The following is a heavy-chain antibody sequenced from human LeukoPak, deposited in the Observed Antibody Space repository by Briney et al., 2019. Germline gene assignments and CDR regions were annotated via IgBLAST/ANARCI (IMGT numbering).Heavy chain of an antibody. J-gene: IGHJ4*02. D-gene: IGHD6-13*01. V-gene: IGHV3-33*01. CDR1: GFTFSTYG. Sequence: GGSLRLSCAASGFTFSTYGMHWVRQAPGKGLEWVALLWYDGSNKYYADSVKGRFTISRDNSKNTLYLQMNSLRAEDTAVYYCARPRTGYSSSWDFDYRGQGTLVTVSS. CDR3: ARPRTGYSSSWDFDY. CDR2: LWYDGSNK.